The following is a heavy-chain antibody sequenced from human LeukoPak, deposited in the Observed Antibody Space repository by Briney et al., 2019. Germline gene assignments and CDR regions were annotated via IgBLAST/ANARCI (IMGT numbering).Heavy chain of an antibody. CDR3: ARAYCSGGSCYLFDY. CDR1: GGSISSGGYS. CDR2: IYYSGST. D-gene: IGHD2-15*01. J-gene: IGHJ4*02. V-gene: IGHV4-31*03. Sequence: SETLSLTCIVSGGSISSGGYSWSWIRQHPGKGLEWIGYIYYSGSTYYNPSLKSRVTISVDTSKNQFSLKLSSVTAADTAVYYCARAYCSGGSCYLFDYWGQGTLVTVSS.